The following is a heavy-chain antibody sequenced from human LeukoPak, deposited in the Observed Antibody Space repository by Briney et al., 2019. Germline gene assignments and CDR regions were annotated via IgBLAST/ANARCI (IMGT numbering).Heavy chain of an antibody. CDR1: GFTLSSYW. J-gene: IGHJ4*02. D-gene: IGHD6-19*01. CDR3: TRGSGWYGY. Sequence: PGGSLRLSCAASGFTLSSYWMSWVRQAPGKGPEWVANIQQSGTEKNYVDSVKGRFTISRDNAKNSVYLQMNSLRAEDTAVYYCTRGSGWYGYWGQGALVTVSS. CDR2: IQQSGTEK. V-gene: IGHV3-7*05.